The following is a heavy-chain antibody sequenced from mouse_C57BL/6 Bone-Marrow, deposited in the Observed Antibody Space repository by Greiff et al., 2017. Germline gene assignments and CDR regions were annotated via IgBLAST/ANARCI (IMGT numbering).Heavy chain of an antibody. CDR3: ARCDYDAWFAY. J-gene: IGHJ3*01. D-gene: IGHD2-4*01. CDR1: RYTFTDYY. CDR2: INPNNGGT. V-gene: IGHV1-26*01. Sequence: EVQLQQSGPELVKPGASVKISCKASRYTFTDYYMNWVKQSHGKSLEWIGDINPNNGGTSYNQKFKGKATLTGDKSSSTAYMELRSLTSEDSAVYYCARCDYDAWFAYWGQGTLVTVSA.